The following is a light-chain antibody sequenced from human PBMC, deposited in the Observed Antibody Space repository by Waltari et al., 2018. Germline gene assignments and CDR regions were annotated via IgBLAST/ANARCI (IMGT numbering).Light chain of an antibody. CDR3: SSRRSGSTLV. J-gene: IGLJ3*02. CDR1: SSDVGAYNY. CDR2: AVV. Sequence: QSALTQPASVSGSPGQSITVSCTGTSSDVGAYNYVFWYQQHPAKAPKIVIYAVVKRPAGGSDRFSGSKSGNTASLTISGLQAEDEADYYCSSRRSGSTLVFGGGTKVTVL. V-gene: IGLV2-14*03.